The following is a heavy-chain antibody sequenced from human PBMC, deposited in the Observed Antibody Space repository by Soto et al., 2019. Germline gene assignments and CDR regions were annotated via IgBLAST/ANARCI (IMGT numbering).Heavy chain of an antibody. CDR2: ISAYNGNT. J-gene: IGHJ3*02. CDR1: GYTFTSYG. CDR3: ARELEAVAHTPGRRVAFDI. D-gene: IGHD6-19*01. Sequence: ASVKVSCKASGYTFTSYGISWVRQAPGQGLDWMGWISAYNGNTNYAQKLQGRVTMTTDTSTSTAYMELRSLRSDDTAVYYCARELEAVAHTPGRRVAFDIWGQGTMVTVSS. V-gene: IGHV1-18*01.